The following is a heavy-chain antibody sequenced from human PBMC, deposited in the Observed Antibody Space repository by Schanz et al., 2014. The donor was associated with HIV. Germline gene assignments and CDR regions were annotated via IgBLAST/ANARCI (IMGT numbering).Heavy chain of an antibody. CDR3: ARDWRPNYDFWSGYYNYYNMDV. V-gene: IGHV3-33*01. D-gene: IGHD3-3*01. CDR1: GFTFRNFG. CDR2: IWYDGSNK. Sequence: QEQLVESGGGVVQPGKSLRLSCAASGFTFRNFGMHWVRQAPGKGLEWVAVIWYDGSNKYYADSVKGRFTISRDNSKNTLYLQMNSLRAEDTAVYYCARDWRPNYDFWSGYYNYYNMDVWGQGTTVTVSS. J-gene: IGHJ6*02.